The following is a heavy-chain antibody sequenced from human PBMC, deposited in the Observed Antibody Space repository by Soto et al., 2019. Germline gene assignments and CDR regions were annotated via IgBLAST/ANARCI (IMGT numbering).Heavy chain of an antibody. Sequence: QGQLLQSGDEVKTPGAAVRVSCRASGYPFTSYGISWVRQAPGQGLEWVAWISAYNGKRDTAQKFHGRVTITLDTSTDTAHMELGDLTSADTAVYYCARGRIVASRHDAFEIWGQGTKVTVSS. V-gene: IGHV1-18*01. CDR2: ISAYNGKR. CDR3: ARGRIVASRHDAFEI. J-gene: IGHJ3*02. CDR1: GYPFTSYG. D-gene: IGHD5-12*01.